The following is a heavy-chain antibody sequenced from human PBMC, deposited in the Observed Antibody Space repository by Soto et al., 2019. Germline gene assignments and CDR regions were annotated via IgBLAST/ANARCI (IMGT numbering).Heavy chain of an antibody. Sequence: SETLSLTCAVYGGSFSGYYWSWIRQPPGKGLEWIGEINHSGSTNYNPSLKSRVTISVDTSKNQFSLKLSSVTAADTAVYYCAREGQWLGIRLDYWGQGTLVT. J-gene: IGHJ4*02. CDR3: AREGQWLGIRLDY. D-gene: IGHD6-19*01. CDR2: INHSGST. V-gene: IGHV4-34*01. CDR1: GGSFSGYY.